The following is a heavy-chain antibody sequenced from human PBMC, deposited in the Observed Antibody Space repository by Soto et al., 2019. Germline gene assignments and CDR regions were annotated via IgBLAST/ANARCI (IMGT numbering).Heavy chain of an antibody. CDR3: ARGPSEYIWGSYLRYCDS. CDR2: ISGSSGHT. Sequence: PGGSLRLSCAASGFTFSSFAVNWVRQAPGKGLEWVSAISGSSGHTYYADSVKGRFIISRDNSKNTLYLQMDSLSADDTAVYYCARGPSEYIWGSYLRYCDSWGQGSLVTVSS. D-gene: IGHD3-16*02. V-gene: IGHV3-23*01. CDR1: GFTFSSFA. J-gene: IGHJ4*02.